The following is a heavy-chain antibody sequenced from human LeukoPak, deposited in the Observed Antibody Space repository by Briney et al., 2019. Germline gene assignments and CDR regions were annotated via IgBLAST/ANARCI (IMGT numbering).Heavy chain of an antibody. V-gene: IGHV4-59*08. CDR2: IYYSGST. D-gene: IGHD2-21*02. Sequence: PSETLSLTCTVSGGSISSYYWSWIRQPPGKGLEWIGYIYYSGSTNYNPSLKSRVTISVDTSKNQFSLKLSSVTAADTAVYYCARLQGVTTIPHFDYWGQGTLVTVSS. J-gene: IGHJ4*02. CDR3: ARLQGVTTIPHFDY. CDR1: GGSISSYY.